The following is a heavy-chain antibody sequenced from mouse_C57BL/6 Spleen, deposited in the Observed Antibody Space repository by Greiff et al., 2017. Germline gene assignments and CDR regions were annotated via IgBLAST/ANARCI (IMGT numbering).Heavy chain of an antibody. CDR2: IYPGDGDT. J-gene: IGHJ2*01. D-gene: IGHD2-3*01. V-gene: IGHV1-82*01. CDR1: GYAFSSSW. CDR3: ARSLDGYYVYLDY. Sequence: VQLQQSGPELVKPGASVKISCKASGYAFSSSWMNWVKQRPGKGLEWIGRIYPGDGDTNYNGKFKGKATLTAENSSSTAYMQLSSLTSEDSAVDCCARSLDGYYVYLDYWGQGTTLTVSS.